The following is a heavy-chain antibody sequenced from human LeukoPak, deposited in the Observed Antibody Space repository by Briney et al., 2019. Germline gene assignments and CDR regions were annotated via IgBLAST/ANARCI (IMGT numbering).Heavy chain of an antibody. D-gene: IGHD5-18*01. Sequence: SESLSLTCTVSGGSISSYYWSWIRQPPGKGLEWIGYIYYSRGTNYNPHLKSRVTISADTTKTHFSLKLIAVTAADTAVYYCARDRSYGYKWFDPWGQGTLVTVSS. CDR3: ARDRSYGYKWFDP. V-gene: IGHV4-59*01. CDR1: GGSISSYY. J-gene: IGHJ5*02. CDR2: IYYSRGT.